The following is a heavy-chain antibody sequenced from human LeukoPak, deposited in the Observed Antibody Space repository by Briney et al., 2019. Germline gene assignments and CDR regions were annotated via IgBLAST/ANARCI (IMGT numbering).Heavy chain of an antibody. D-gene: IGHD1-26*01. CDR3: ATGGYRMDY. CDR1: GGSISSYY. J-gene: IGHJ4*02. V-gene: IGHV4-59*01. CDR2: IYYSGST. Sequence: PSETLSLTCTVSGGSISSYYWSWIRQPPGKGLEWIGYIYYSGSTNYNPSLKSRVTISVDTSKNQFSLKLSSVTAADTAVYYCATGGYRMDYWGQGTLVTVSS.